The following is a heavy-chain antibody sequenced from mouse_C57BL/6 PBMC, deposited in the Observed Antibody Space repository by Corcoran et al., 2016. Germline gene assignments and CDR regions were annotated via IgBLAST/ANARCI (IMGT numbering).Heavy chain of an antibody. CDR2: IYPGSGNT. CDR3: ARSGVLLRSRFDY. D-gene: IGHD1-1*01. V-gene: IGHV1-76*01. CDR1: GYTFTDYY. J-gene: IGHJ2*01. Sequence: QVQLKQSGAELVRPGASVKLSCKAYGYTFTDYYINWVKQRPGQGLEWIARIYPGSGNTYYNEKLKGKATLTAEKSSSTAYMQLSSLTSEDSAVYFCARSGVLLRSRFDYWGQGTTLTVSS.